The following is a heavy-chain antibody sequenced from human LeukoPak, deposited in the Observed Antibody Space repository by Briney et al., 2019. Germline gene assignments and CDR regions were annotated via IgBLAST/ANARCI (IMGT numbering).Heavy chain of an antibody. CDR2: IIPLLGVA. J-gene: IGHJ5*02. CDR1: GYTFTSYD. CDR3: AREYRARSNLSLDP. V-gene: IGHV1-69*04. Sequence: GASVKVSCKASGYTFTSYDINWVRQAPGQGLEWMGRIIPLLGVANYAQKFQGRVTITADKSTNIAYMELSSLRSEDTAVYYCAREYRARSNLSLDPWGQGTLVTVSS. D-gene: IGHD6-6*01.